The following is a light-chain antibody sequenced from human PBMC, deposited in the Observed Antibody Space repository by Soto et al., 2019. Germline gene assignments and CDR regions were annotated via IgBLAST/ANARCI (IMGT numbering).Light chain of an antibody. V-gene: IGKV1-39*01. CDR1: EYISSY. Sequence: DIQMTQSPPSLSASVGDTVTITCRASEYISSYLNWYQSKPGKAPQLLIYSATTLHTGVPPRFSDGGSGRDFTLTISDLQPDDFASYFCQYPYILPWALGQGTTVDIK. CDR2: SAT. CDR3: QYPYILPWA. J-gene: IGKJ1*01.